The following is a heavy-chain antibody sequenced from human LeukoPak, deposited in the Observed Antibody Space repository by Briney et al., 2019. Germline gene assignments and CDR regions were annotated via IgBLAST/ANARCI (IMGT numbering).Heavy chain of an antibody. V-gene: IGHV3-7*01. CDR1: GFTFSSYW. CDR3: TRHPPRCDYGDYVCYFDY. D-gene: IGHD4-17*01. CDR2: IKQDGSEK. J-gene: IGHJ4*02. Sequence: GGSLRLSCAASGFTFSSYWMSWVRQAPGKGLEWVANIKQDGSEKYYVDSVKGRFTISRDNAKNSLYLQMNSLRAEDTAVYYCTRHPPRCDYGDYVCYFDYWGQGTLVTVSS.